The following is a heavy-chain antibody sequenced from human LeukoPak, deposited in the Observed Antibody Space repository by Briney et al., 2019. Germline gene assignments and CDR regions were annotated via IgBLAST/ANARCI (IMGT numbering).Heavy chain of an antibody. CDR1: GFTFSSYA. CDR2: ISGSGGST. D-gene: IGHD3-22*01. J-gene: IGHJ4*02. CDR3: AKKASGGMRNYYDSSGYSDY. Sequence: GGSLRLSCAASGFTFSSYAMSWVRQAPGKGLEWVSAISGSGGSTYYADSVKGRFTISRDNSKNTLYLQMNSLRAEDTAVYYCAKKASGGMRNYYDSSGYSDYWGQGTLVTVSS. V-gene: IGHV3-23*01.